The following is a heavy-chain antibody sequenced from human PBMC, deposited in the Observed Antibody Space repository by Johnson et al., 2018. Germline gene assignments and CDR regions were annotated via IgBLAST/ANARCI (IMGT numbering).Heavy chain of an antibody. D-gene: IGHD3-16*01. CDR3: AGEDGVRGIDV. CDR1: GFTFSSYS. V-gene: IGHV3-48*02. J-gene: IGHJ6*02. CDR2: ISSSSSTI. Sequence: VQLVQSGGGLVQPGGSLRLSCAASGFTFSSYSMNWVRQAPGKGLEWVSYISSSSSTIYYADSVKGRFTISRDNAKNSLYLQRNSLRDEDTAVYYCAGEDGVRGIDVWGQGTTVTVSS.